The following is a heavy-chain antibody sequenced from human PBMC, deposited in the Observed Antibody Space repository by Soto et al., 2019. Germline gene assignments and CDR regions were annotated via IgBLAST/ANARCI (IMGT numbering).Heavy chain of an antibody. J-gene: IGHJ4*02. V-gene: IGHV3-21*06. CDR1: GFSFSTDV. CDR3: ARESEDLTSNFDY. CDR2: ISSTTNYI. Sequence: GGSLRLSSAASGFSFSTDVMNWVRQAPGKGLEWVSSISSTTNYIYYGDSMKGRFTISRDNAKNSLYLEMNSLRAEDTAVYYCARESEDLTSNFDYWGQGTLVTVSS.